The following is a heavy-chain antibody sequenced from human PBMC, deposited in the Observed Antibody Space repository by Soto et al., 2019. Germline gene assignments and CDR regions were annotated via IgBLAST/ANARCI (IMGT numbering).Heavy chain of an antibody. CDR3: EHSQGYSSSWFPTYYFDY. V-gene: IGHV2-5*01. CDR2: IYWNDDK. CDR1: GFSLSTSGVG. J-gene: IGHJ4*02. D-gene: IGHD6-13*01. Sequence: QITLKESGPTLVKPTQTLTLTCTFSGFSLSTSGVGVGWIRQPPGKALEWLALIYWNDDKRYSPSLKSRLTITKDTSKNQLVLTMTNMDPVDTATYYCEHSQGYSSSWFPTYYFDYWGQGTLVTVSS.